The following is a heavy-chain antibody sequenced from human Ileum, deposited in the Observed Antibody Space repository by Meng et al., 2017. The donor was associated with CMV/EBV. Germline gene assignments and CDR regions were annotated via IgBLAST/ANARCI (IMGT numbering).Heavy chain of an antibody. Sequence: SLMLPFAASGLTFSSCWMSWVRQAPGKGLEWVANIKEDGSEKYYVDSVRGRFTISRDNAENSLYLQINSLRAEDTAVYYCARAKKTGGDNPDYWGQGTLVTVSS. CDR3: ARAKKTGGDNPDY. V-gene: IGHV3-7*01. D-gene: IGHD4-23*01. CDR1: GLTFSSCW. J-gene: IGHJ4*02. CDR2: IKEDGSEK.